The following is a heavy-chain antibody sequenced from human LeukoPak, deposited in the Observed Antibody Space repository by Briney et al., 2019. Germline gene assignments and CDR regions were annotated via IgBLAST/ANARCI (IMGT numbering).Heavy chain of an antibody. CDR2: SSYSGST. Sequence: SETLSLTCTVSGDSVSSGNYYWNWIRQPPGKGLEWIGKSSYSGSTNYNRSLKSRVTISIDTSKNQFSLKLSSVTAADTAVYYCARRVQPWYYFDYWGQGTLVTVSS. CDR3: ARRVQPWYYFDY. CDR1: GDSVSSGNYY. D-gene: IGHD2-8*02. V-gene: IGHV4-61*01. J-gene: IGHJ4*02.